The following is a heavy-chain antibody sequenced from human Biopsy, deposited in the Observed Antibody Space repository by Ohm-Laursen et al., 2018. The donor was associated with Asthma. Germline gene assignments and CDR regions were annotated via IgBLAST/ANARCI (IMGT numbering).Heavy chain of an antibody. CDR1: GFTFSSSA. V-gene: IGHV3-23*01. CDR2: ITGSGGTT. J-gene: IGHJ6*02. CDR3: AKDRCDNSVTSKYYYYGIDV. D-gene: IGHD3-16*01. Sequence: SLRLSCAASGFTFSSSAMSWVRQAPGKGLERVSAITGSGGTTYYADSVRGRFTISRDNVRNRLHLQMSSLRPDDSAAYHCAKDRCDNSVTSKYYYYGIDVWGQGTTVTVSS.